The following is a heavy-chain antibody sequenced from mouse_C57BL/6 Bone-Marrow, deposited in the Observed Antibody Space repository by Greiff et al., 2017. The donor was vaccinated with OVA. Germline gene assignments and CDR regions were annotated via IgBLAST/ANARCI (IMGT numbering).Heavy chain of an antibody. J-gene: IGHJ4*01. Sequence: VHLVESGPGLVQPSQSLSITCTVSGFSLTSYGVHWVRQSPGKGLEWLGVIWSGGSTDYNAAFISRMSISKDNSKSQFFFKMNSLQADDTAIYYCARTVVVSYYAMDYWGQGTSVTVSS. CDR1: GFSLTSYG. CDR2: IWSGGST. V-gene: IGHV2-2*01. D-gene: IGHD1-1*01. CDR3: ARTVVVSYYAMDY.